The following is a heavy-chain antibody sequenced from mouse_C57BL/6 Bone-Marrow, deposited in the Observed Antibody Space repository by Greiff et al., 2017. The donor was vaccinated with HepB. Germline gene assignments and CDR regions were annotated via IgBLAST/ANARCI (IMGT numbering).Heavy chain of an antibody. Sequence: ESGGGLVQPGGSMKLSCVASGFTFSNYWKNWVRQSPEKGLEWVAQIRLKSDNYATHYAESVKGRFTISRDDSKSSVYLQMNNLRAEDTGIYYCTLNLAWFAYWGQGTLVTVSA. CDR3: TLNLAWFAY. D-gene: IGHD1-3*01. CDR2: IRLKSDNYAT. J-gene: IGHJ3*01. V-gene: IGHV6-3*01. CDR1: GFTFSNYW.